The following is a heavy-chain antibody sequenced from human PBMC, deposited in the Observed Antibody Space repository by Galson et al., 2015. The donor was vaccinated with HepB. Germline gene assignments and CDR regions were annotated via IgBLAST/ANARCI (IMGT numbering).Heavy chain of an antibody. J-gene: IGHJ6*03. CDR2: INPDGGAT. CDR3: ARDSDMDV. Sequence: HWVRQVPGQRLEWMGRINPDGGATDYAQRFQDRVTLTSDTSINTAYMELRSLRPDDTAVYFCARDSDMDVWGTGTTVIVSS. V-gene: IGHV1-2*06.